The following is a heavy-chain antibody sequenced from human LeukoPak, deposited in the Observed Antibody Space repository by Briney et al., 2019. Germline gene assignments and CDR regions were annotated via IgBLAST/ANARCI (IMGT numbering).Heavy chain of an antibody. CDR2: INHSGST. Sequence: SETLSLTCAVYGGSFCGYYWSWIRQPPGKGLEWIGEINHSGSTNYNPSLKSRVTISVDTSKNQFSLKLSSVTAADTAVYYCARGDDYGDYVGREYNWFDPWGQGTLVTVSS. J-gene: IGHJ5*02. CDR1: GGSFCGYY. D-gene: IGHD4-17*01. V-gene: IGHV4-34*01. CDR3: ARGDDYGDYVGREYNWFDP.